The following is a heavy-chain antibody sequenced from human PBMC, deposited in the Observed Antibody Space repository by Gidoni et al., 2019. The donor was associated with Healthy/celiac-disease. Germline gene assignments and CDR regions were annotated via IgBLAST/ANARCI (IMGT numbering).Heavy chain of an antibody. CDR3: AILVGATQNYYYGMDV. CDR2: ISRSSSII. V-gene: IGHV3-48*02. J-gene: IGHJ6*02. Sequence: EVQLVESGGGLVQPGGSLRLSCAASGFTFSNYSINWVRQAPGKGLEWVSYISRSSSIIYYADSGRGRFTISRDNAKNSLYLQMNSLRDEDTAVYYCAILVGATQNYYYGMDVWGQGTTVTVSS. D-gene: IGHD1-26*01. CDR1: GFTFSNYS.